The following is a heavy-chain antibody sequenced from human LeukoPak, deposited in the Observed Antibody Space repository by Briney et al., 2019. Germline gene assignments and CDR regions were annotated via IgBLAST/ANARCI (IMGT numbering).Heavy chain of an antibody. CDR1: GYTFTGYY. Sequence: ASVKVSCKASGYTFTGYYMHWVRQAPGQGLEWMGWINPNSGGTNYAQKFQGRVTMTRDTSISTAYMELSRLRSDDTAVYYCAREVFRVGRRCTTCPFGYWGQGTLVTVSS. CDR2: INPNSGGT. J-gene: IGHJ4*02. CDR3: AREVFRVGRRCTTCPFGY. V-gene: IGHV1-2*02. D-gene: IGHD2-2*01.